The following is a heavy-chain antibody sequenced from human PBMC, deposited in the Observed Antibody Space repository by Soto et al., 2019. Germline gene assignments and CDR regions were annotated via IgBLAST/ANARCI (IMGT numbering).Heavy chain of an antibody. CDR3: AKSTSIAVAYPLFHY. D-gene: IGHD6-19*01. CDR1: GYSFTSHY. J-gene: IGHJ4*02. V-gene: IGHV1-46*01. CDR2: IYPGGTNI. Sequence: GASVKVSCKAIGYSFTSHYMHWVRQAPGQGLEWMGTIYPGGTNIAYAQKFQGRVTMTKNTLYLQMNSLRAEDTAVYYCAKSTSIAVAYPLFHYWGQGTLVTVSS.